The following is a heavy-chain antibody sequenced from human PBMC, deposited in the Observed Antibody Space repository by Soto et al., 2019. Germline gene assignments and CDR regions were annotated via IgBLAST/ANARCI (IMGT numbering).Heavy chain of an antibody. Sequence: SETLSLTCIVSNGSISSRSSYWGWIRQTPGKGPEWIGSIYYIGNTYYNPSLKSRVTISIDTSKTQFSLKMNSVTAADTAVYFCGGQDYGAKGYYFENWGKGALVTVSS. CDR2: IYYIGNT. CDR3: GGQDYGAKGYYFEN. V-gene: IGHV4-39*01. CDR1: NGSISSRSSY. D-gene: IGHD4-17*01. J-gene: IGHJ4*02.